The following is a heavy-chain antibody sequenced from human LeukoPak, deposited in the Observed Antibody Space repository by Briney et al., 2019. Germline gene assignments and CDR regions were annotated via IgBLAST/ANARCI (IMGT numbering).Heavy chain of an antibody. D-gene: IGHD3-3*01. V-gene: IGHV4-30-4*01. CDR2: IYYSGST. CDR1: GGSISSGDYS. J-gene: IGHJ5*02. Sequence: PSQTLSLTCTVSGGSISSGDYSWSWIRQPPGKGLEWIGYIYYSGSTYYNPSLKSRVTISVDTSKNQFSLKLSSVTAADTAVYYCAREKRSGYGPRFDPWGQGTLVTVSS. CDR3: AREKRSGYGPRFDP.